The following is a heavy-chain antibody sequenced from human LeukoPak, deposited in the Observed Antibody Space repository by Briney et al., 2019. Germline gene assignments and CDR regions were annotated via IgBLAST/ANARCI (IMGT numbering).Heavy chain of an antibody. J-gene: IGHJ5*02. Sequence: ASVTVSCKASGYTFTGYYMHWVRQAPGQGLEWMGWINPNSGGTNYAQKFQGRVPMTRDTSISTAYTELSRLRSDDPAVYYCAREDYGGNSGKWFDPWGQGTLVTVSS. CDR2: INPNSGGT. CDR1: GYTFTGYY. V-gene: IGHV1-2*02. D-gene: IGHD4-23*01. CDR3: AREDYGGNSGKWFDP.